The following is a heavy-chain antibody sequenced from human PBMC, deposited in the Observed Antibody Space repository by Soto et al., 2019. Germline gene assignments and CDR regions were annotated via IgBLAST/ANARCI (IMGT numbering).Heavy chain of an antibody. D-gene: IGHD6-19*01. CDR3: TTQYSSGWYVAFDI. V-gene: IGHV3-15*01. CDR2: IKSKTDGGTT. CDR1: GFTFSNAW. Sequence: GGSLRLSCAASGFTFSNAWMSWVRQAPGKGLEWVGRIKSKTDGGTTDYAAPVKGRFTISRDDSKNTLYLQMNSLKTEDTAVYYCTTQYSSGWYVAFDIWGQGTVVTVSS. J-gene: IGHJ3*02.